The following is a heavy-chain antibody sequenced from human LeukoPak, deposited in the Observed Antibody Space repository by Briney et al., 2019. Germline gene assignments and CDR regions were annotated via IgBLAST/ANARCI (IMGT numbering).Heavy chain of an antibody. D-gene: IGHD3-22*01. CDR1: GFTFSSYS. Sequence: GGSLRLSCAASGFTFSSYSMNWVRQAPGKGLEWVSSISSSSSYIYYADSVKGRFTISRDNAKNPLYLQMNSLRAEDTAVYSCARETYYYDSSGYLPHPFDYWGQGTLVTVSS. V-gene: IGHV3-21*01. CDR3: ARETYYYDSSGYLPHPFDY. J-gene: IGHJ4*02. CDR2: ISSSSSYI.